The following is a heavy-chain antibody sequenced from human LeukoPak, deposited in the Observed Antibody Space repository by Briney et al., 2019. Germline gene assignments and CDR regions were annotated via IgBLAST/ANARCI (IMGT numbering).Heavy chain of an antibody. D-gene: IGHD3-3*01. CDR2: TYYRSQQWHS. V-gene: IGHV6-1*01. CDR1: GDSVSSNGAS. J-gene: IGHJ4*02. Sequence: SQTLSLTCAISGDSVSSNGASWNWIRQSPSRGLEWLGRTYYRSQQWHSDYAPSVKGRITLNPDTSKNQFSLQLNSMTPEDTTVYYCGRETDLGVVTNWGEGTLVTVPS. CDR3: GRETDLGVVTN.